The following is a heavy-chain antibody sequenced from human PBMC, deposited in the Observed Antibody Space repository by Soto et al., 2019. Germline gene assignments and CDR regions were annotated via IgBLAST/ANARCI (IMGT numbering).Heavy chain of an antibody. CDR1: GYTFXSYD. CDR2: MNPNSGNT. Sequence: ASVKVSCKASGYTFXSYDINWVRQATGQGLEWMGWMNPNSGNTGYAQKFQGRVTMTRNTSISTAYMELSSLRSEDTAVYYCARAYYCGGDCYLGYMDVWGKGTTVTVSS. D-gene: IGHD2-21*01. V-gene: IGHV1-8*01. CDR3: ARAYYCGGDCYLGYMDV. J-gene: IGHJ6*03.